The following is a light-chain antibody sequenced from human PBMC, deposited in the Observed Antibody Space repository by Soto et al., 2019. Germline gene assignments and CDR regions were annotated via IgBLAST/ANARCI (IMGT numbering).Light chain of an antibody. CDR3: AAWDDSLNVRYV. J-gene: IGLJ1*01. CDR1: SSNIGSHT. V-gene: IGLV1-44*01. Sequence: QSVLTQPPSTSGTPGQRVAISCSGTSSNIGSHTVNWYQQLPGTAPKLLIYGDDQRPSGVPDRFSGSKSGTSASLAISGLQPEDEVDYYCAAWDDSLNVRYVFGTGTKLTVL. CDR2: GDD.